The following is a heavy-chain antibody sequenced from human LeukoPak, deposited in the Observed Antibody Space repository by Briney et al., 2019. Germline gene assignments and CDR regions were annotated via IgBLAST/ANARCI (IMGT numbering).Heavy chain of an antibody. V-gene: IGHV3-23*01. Sequence: PGGSLRLSCAASGFTFSSYAMSWVRQAPGKGLEWVSAISGSGGSTYYADSVKGRFTISRDNSKNTLYLQMNSLRAEDTAVYYRAKTHYDSQEVLYYFDYWGQGTLVTVSS. CDR1: GFTFSSYA. CDR2: ISGSGGST. D-gene: IGHD3-22*01. J-gene: IGHJ4*02. CDR3: AKTHYDSQEVLYYFDY.